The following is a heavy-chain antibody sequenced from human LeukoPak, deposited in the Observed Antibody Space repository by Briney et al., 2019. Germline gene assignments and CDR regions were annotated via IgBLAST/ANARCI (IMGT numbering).Heavy chain of an antibody. D-gene: IGHD1-26*01. Sequence: ASVKVSCKASGYVFTGYYMHWVRQAPGQGLEWMGWINPKSGVTKYAQKFQGRVTMTRDMSTSTVNIELSSLRSEDTAVYYCARAQGSYYHYYMDVWGKGTTVTVSS. V-gene: IGHV1-2*02. CDR1: GYVFTGYY. J-gene: IGHJ6*03. CDR2: INPKSGVT. CDR3: ARAQGSYYHYYMDV.